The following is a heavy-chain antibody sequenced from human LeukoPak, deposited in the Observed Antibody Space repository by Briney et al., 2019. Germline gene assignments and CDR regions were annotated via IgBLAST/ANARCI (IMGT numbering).Heavy chain of an antibody. CDR3: ARSGSSSKLGFRYAFDI. CDR1: GGSFSGYY. CDR2: INHSGGT. V-gene: IGHV4-34*01. Sequence: SETLSLTCAVYGGSFSGYYWSGIRQPPGKGGEGIGEINHSGGTNYNPSLTRRVTISVDTSKNQFSLQLSSVTAADTAVYDCARSGSSSKLGFRYAFDIWGQGTMVTASS. J-gene: IGHJ3*02. D-gene: IGHD2-15*01.